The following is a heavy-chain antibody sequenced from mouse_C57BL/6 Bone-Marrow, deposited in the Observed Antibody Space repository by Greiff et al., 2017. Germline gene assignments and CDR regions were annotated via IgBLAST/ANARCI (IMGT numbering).Heavy chain of an antibody. CDR2: IYPTSGRT. J-gene: IGHJ2*01. CDR3: ARAGPRGRSFYY. Sequence: QVQLQQPGAELVKPGASVKMSCKASGYTFTSYWITWVKQRPGQGLEWIGDIYPTSGRTNYNEKFKGKAILTVDTSSNTAYMQLSSLTSEDSAVFYCARAGPRGRSFYYWGQGTTLKVSA. CDR1: GYTFTSYW. V-gene: IGHV1-55*01. D-gene: IGHD3-3*01.